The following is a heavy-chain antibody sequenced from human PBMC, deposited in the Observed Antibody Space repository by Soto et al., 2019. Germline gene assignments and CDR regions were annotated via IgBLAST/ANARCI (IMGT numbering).Heavy chain of an antibody. CDR2: LHYSGET. CDR3: ARESAGSGKNNWFDP. CDR1: GASITSYY. V-gene: IGHV4-59*01. Sequence: RSETLSLTCTVSGASITSYYWSWVRQPPGKGLEWIGFLHYSGETKYNPSLKGRVTLSMDTSQNHLSLRLTSVTAADTAVYYCARESAGSGKNNWFDPWGQGTLVTVSS. J-gene: IGHJ5*02. D-gene: IGHD3-10*01.